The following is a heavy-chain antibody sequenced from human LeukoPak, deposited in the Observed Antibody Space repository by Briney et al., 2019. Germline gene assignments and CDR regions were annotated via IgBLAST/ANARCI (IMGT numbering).Heavy chain of an antibody. J-gene: IGHJ1*01. Sequence: SETLSLTCTVSGGSISSYYWSWIRQPAGKGLEWIGRIYTRGSTNYNPSLKSRVTMSVDTSKNQFSLKLSSVTAADTAVYYCAGNLIAAAGSAEYFQHWGQGTLVTVSS. CDR2: IYTRGST. CDR3: AGNLIAAAGSAEYFQH. V-gene: IGHV4-4*07. CDR1: GGSISSYY. D-gene: IGHD6-13*01.